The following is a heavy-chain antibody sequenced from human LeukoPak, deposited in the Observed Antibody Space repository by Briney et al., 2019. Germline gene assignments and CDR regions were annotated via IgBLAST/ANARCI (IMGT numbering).Heavy chain of an antibody. D-gene: IGHD3-10*01. CDR1: GFTFSSNY. J-gene: IGHJ6*04. Sequence: PGGSLRLSCAASGFTFSSNYMSWVRQAPGKGLEWVSVIYSGGSTYYSDSVKGRCTISRDNSKNPLYLQMNSLRAEDTAVYYCARENYYGSGGYGMDVWAKGPRSPSPQ. CDR2: IYSGGST. CDR3: ARENYYGSGGYGMDV. V-gene: IGHV3-53*01.